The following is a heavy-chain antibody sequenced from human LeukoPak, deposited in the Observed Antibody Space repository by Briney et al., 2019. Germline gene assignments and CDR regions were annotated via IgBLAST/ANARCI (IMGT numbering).Heavy chain of an antibody. J-gene: IGHJ4*02. Sequence: PSETLSLTCTVSGGSISSGSYYWSWIRQPAGKGLEWIGRIYTSGSTNYNPSLKSRVTISVDTSKNQFSLKLSSVTAADTAVYYCASTRDIVVVVAATEFDCWGQGTLVTVSS. D-gene: IGHD2-15*01. CDR3: ASTRDIVVVVAATEFDC. CDR1: GGSISSGSYY. CDR2: IYTSGST. V-gene: IGHV4-61*02.